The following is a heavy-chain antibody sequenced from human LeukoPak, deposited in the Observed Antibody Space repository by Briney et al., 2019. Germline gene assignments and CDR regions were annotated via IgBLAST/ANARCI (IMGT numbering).Heavy chain of an antibody. V-gene: IGHV3-23*01. CDR1: GFTFSSYA. J-gene: IGHJ6*02. CDR3: AKTGDYYDSSGYYYYYYYGMDV. Sequence: PGGSLRLSCAASGFTFSSYAMSWVRQAPGKGLEWVSAISGSGGSTYYADSVKGRFTISRDNSKNTLYLQMNSLRAEDTAVYYCAKTGDYYDSSGYYYYYYYGMDVWGQGTTVTVSS. D-gene: IGHD3-22*01. CDR2: ISGSGGST.